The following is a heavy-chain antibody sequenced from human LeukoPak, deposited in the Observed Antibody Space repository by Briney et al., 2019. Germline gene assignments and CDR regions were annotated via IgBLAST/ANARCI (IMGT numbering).Heavy chain of an antibody. CDR1: GFTFSSYV. CDR3: AKDSDTYGHRHFDH. Sequence: PGGSLRLSCVAAGFTFSSYVMQWVRQAPGKGLEWVAFIGFDGSKIYYADSVKGRFTISRDNSKNTVNLQMNSLRVEDTAVYYCAKDSDTYGHRHFDHWGQGTLVTVSS. D-gene: IGHD2-8*01. J-gene: IGHJ4*02. V-gene: IGHV3-30*02. CDR2: IGFDGSKI.